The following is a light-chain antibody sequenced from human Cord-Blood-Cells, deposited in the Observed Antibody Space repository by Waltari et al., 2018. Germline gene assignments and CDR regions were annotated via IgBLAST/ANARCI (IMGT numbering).Light chain of an antibody. CDR2: SNN. Sequence: QSVLTQPPSASGTPGQRVTISCSGSSSNIGSNTVNWYQQLPGTAPKLLIYSNNPRPSGVPDRFSGSKSGTSVSLAISGLQSEDEADYYCAAWDDSLNGPVFGTGTKVTVL. CDR1: SSNIGSNT. J-gene: IGLJ1*01. V-gene: IGLV1-44*01. CDR3: AAWDDSLNGPV.